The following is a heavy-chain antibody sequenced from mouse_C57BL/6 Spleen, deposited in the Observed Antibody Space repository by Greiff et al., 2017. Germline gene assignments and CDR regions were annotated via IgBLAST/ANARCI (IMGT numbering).Heavy chain of an antibody. D-gene: IGHD2-3*01. CDR3: TREGIGWPFDY. V-gene: IGHV5-9-1*02. J-gene: IGHJ2*01. CDR1: GFTFSSYA. CDR2: ISSGGDYI. Sequence: EVHLVESGEGLVKPGGSLKLSCAASGFTFSSYAMSWVRQTPETRLEWVAYISSGGDYIYYADTVKGRFTISRDDARNTLYLQMSSLKSEDTAMYYCTREGIGWPFDYWGQGTTLTVSS.